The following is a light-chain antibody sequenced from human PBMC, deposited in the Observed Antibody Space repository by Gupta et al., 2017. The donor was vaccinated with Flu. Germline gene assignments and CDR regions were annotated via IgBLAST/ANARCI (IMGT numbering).Light chain of an antibody. CDR2: GAS. Sequence: LATLSVSPGERATLSCRASQSVSSNLAWYQQRPGQAPRLLIHGASTRATGIPARFSGRGSGTEFTLTIASLQSEDFAVYYCQQYNNWPLTFGGGTXVEI. V-gene: IGKV3-15*01. J-gene: IGKJ4*01. CDR3: QQYNNWPLT. CDR1: QSVSSN.